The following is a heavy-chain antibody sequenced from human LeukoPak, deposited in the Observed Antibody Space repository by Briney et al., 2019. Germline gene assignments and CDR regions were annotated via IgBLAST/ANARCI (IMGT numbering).Heavy chain of an antibody. CDR2: ISYTGTT. Sequence: SETLSLTCNVSGDSIRSSGYHGGWMRQPPGKGLEWIGSISYTGTTYYNPSLKSRVTISSDTSKNNFYLKLSSVAAADTAVYYCAKQTYCGTSACFGLDSWGRGTLLNVSS. D-gene: IGHD2-21*01. J-gene: IGHJ4*02. CDR1: GDSIRSSGYH. CDR3: AKQTYCGTSACFGLDS. V-gene: IGHV4-39*01.